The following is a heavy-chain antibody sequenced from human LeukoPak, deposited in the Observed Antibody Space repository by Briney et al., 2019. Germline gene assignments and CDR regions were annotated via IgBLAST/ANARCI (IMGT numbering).Heavy chain of an antibody. CDR3: ASAGYDYGDLNFDY. D-gene: IGHD4-17*01. J-gene: IGHJ4*02. Sequence: PSETLSLTCTASGGSISSSSYYWGWIRQPPGKGLEWIGSIYYSGSTYYNPSLKSRVTISVDTSKNQFSLKLSSVTAADTAVYYCASAGYDYGDLNFDYWGQGTLVTVSS. CDR2: IYYSGST. CDR1: GGSISSSSYY. V-gene: IGHV4-39*01.